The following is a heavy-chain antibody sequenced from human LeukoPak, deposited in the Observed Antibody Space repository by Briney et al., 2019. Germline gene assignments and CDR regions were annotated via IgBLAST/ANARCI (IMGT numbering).Heavy chain of an antibody. CDR2: IYYSGST. D-gene: IGHD1-26*01. Sequence: SETLSLTCTVSGGSISSSSYYWGWIRQPPGKGLEWIGSIYYSGSTYYNPSLKSRVTISVDTPKNQFSLKLSSVTAADTAVYYCARRWVGAKPFDYWGQGTLVTVSS. CDR3: ARRWVGAKPFDY. J-gene: IGHJ4*02. CDR1: GGSISSSSYY. V-gene: IGHV4-39*01.